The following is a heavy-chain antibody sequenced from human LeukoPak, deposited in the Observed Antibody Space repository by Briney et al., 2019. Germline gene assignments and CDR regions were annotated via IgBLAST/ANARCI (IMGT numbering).Heavy chain of an antibody. CDR1: GGSISSGGYY. Sequence: TPSETLSLTCTVSGGSISSGGYYWSWIRQHPGKGLEWIGYVYYSGSTYYNPSLKSRVTISVDTSKNQFSLKLSSVTAADTAVYYCARGGEADYGDPYWYFDLWGRGTLVTVSS. CDR2: VYYSGST. V-gene: IGHV4-31*03. J-gene: IGHJ2*01. D-gene: IGHD4-17*01. CDR3: ARGGEADYGDPYWYFDL.